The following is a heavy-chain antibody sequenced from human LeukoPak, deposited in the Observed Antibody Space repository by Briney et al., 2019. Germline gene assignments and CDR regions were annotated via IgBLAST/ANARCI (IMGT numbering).Heavy chain of an antibody. Sequence: SETLSLTCAVSGYSINSGNHWGWIRQPPEKGLEWIGSIHYSGSTNYNPSLKSRVTISIDTSKNQFSLKLSSLTAADTAIYYCARGIESYGDYGYWGQGILVTVSS. V-gene: IGHV4-38-2*01. D-gene: IGHD4-17*01. CDR1: GYSINSGNH. J-gene: IGHJ4*02. CDR3: ARGIESYGDYGY. CDR2: IHYSGST.